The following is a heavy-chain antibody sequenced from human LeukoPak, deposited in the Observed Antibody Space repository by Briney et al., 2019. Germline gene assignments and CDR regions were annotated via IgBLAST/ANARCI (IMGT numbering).Heavy chain of an antibody. CDR1: GASISRSSYF. D-gene: IGHD3-16*02. V-gene: IGHV4-39*07. Sequence: SETLSLTCTVSGASISRSSYFWGWIRNPPGKGLGWIGIINYSGSTYYNPSLESRITISVDTSKDQFSLKLTSVTAADTAMYYCARVSRGRYLFDIWGQGTMVTVPS. J-gene: IGHJ3*02. CDR3: ARVSRGRYLFDI. CDR2: INYSGST.